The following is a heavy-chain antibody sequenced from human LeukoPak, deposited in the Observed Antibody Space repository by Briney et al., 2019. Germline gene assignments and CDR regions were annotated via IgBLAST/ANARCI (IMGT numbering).Heavy chain of an antibody. V-gene: IGHV4-61*01. CDR2: IYYSGST. CDR3: ARAHLWPLVRFDP. D-gene: IGHD5-18*01. CDR1: GGSVSSGNYY. J-gene: IGHJ5*02. Sequence: SETLSLTCTVSGGSVSSGNYYWSWIRQPPGKGLEWIGYIYYSGSTNYNPSLKSRVTISVDTSKNQFSLKLSSVTAADTAVYYCARAHLWPLVRFDPWGQGTLVTVSS.